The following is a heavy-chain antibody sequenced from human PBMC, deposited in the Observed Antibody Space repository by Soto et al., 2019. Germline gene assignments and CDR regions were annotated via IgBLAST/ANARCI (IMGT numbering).Heavy chain of an antibody. CDR3: ARVMANLPWYFDY. Sequence: EVQLVESGGGLVQPGGSLRLSCAASGYTFSSYWMHWVRQAPGKGLVWVSRVNGDGSSTSYADPVKGRFTISRDNAKNTVHLQMDSLRAEDTAVYYCARVMANLPWYFDYWGQGTLATVSS. CDR2: VNGDGSST. CDR1: GYTFSSYW. J-gene: IGHJ4*02. V-gene: IGHV3-74*01. D-gene: IGHD2-8*01.